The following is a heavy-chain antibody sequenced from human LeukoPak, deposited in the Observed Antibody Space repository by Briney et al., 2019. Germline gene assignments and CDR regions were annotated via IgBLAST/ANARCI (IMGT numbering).Heavy chain of an antibody. CDR3: ARGDYAGYSDFDS. CDR1: GFTVSTGY. CDR2: IYSDGST. J-gene: IGHJ4*02. Sequence: PGGPLRLSCAASGFTVSTGYMSWVRQAPGKGLEWVSVIYSDGSTNYADFVKGRFTISRDNPKNTLSLQMKSLRPEDTAMYYCARGDYAGYSDFDSWGQGTLVTVSS. D-gene: IGHD4-23*01. V-gene: IGHV3-66*02.